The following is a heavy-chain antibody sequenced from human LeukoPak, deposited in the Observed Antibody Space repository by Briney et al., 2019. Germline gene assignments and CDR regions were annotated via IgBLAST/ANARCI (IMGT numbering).Heavy chain of an antibody. Sequence: GASVKVSCKTSGYTFNSYGVSWVRQAPGQGPEWMGWISAYNGNTNYAKKLQGRLTLTTDTSTSTVYMELRSQRSDDTAIYYCASPRGSRGTYDFWSGYDNYFDPWGQGTLVTVSS. CDR2: ISAYNGNT. J-gene: IGHJ5*02. CDR1: GYTFNSYG. D-gene: IGHD3-3*01. CDR3: ASPRGSRGTYDFWSGYDNYFDP. V-gene: IGHV1-18*01.